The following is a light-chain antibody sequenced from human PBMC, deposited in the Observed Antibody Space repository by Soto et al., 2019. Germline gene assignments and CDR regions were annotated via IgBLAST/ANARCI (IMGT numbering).Light chain of an antibody. CDR1: QSVSSN. CDR3: QQYNNWPNT. J-gene: IGKJ2*01. Sequence: EIVMTQSPATLSVSQGERATLSCRASQSVSSNLAWYQQKPGQAPRLLIYGASTRATGIPARFSGSGSGTEFTLTISSLQSEDFAVYYCQQYNNWPNTFGQGTKLEIK. V-gene: IGKV3-15*01. CDR2: GAS.